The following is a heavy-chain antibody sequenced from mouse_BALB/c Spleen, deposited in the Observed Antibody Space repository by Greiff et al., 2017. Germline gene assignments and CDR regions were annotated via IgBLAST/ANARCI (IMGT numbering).Heavy chain of an antibody. CDR1: GYTFTDYN. Sequence: EVQLQQSGPELVKPGASVKISCKASGYTFTDYNMHWVKQSHGKSLEWIGYIYPYNGGTGYNQKFKSKATLTVDNSSSTAYMELRSLTSEDSAVYYCARSGEWDGNYPYYFDYWGQGTTLTVSS. V-gene: IGHV1S29*02. J-gene: IGHJ2*01. CDR2: IYPYNGGT. CDR3: ARSGEWDGNYPYYFDY. D-gene: IGHD2-1*01.